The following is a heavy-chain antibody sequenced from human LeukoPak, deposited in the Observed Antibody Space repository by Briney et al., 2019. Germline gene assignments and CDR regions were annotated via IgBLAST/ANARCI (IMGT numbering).Heavy chain of an antibody. CDR2: ISYDGSNK. J-gene: IGHJ4*02. V-gene: IGHV3-30-3*01. Sequence: GGSLRLSCSASGFTFSDYAMHWVRQAPGKGLEWVAVISYDGSNKYYADSVKGRFTISRDNSKNTLYPQMNSLRAEDTAVYYCARDSGWVRARYYFDYWGQGTLVTVSS. CDR3: ARDSGWVRARYYFDY. D-gene: IGHD3-10*01. CDR1: GFTFSDYA.